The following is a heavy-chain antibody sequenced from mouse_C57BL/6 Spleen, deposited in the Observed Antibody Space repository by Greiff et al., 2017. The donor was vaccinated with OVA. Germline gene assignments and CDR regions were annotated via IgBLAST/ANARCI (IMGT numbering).Heavy chain of an antibody. J-gene: IGHJ2*01. Sequence: EVQGVESGGGLVKPGGSLKLSCAASGFTFSDYGMHWVRQAPEKGLEWVAYISSGSSTIYYAATVKGRFTISRDNAKNTLFLQMTSLRSEDTAVYYCAGRGDWGYFDYWGQGTTLTVSA. V-gene: IGHV5-17*01. CDR3: AGRGDWGYFDY. D-gene: IGHD4-1*01. CDR2: ISSGSSTI. CDR1: GFTFSDYG.